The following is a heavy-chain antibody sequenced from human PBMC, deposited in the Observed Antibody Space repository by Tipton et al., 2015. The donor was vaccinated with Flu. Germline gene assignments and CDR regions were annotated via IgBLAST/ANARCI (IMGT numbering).Heavy chain of an antibody. J-gene: IGHJ4*02. V-gene: IGHV3-48*03. CDR1: GFTFSSYE. CDR2: ISSSGTTI. CDR3: ARVWGYSYYFDY. D-gene: IGHD3-16*01. Sequence: SLRLSCAASGFTFSSYEMNWVRQAPGKGLEWVSYISSSGTTIYYADSVKGRFTISRDNAKNSLYLQMNSLRAEDTAVYYWARVWGYSYYFDYWGQGSLVAVSS.